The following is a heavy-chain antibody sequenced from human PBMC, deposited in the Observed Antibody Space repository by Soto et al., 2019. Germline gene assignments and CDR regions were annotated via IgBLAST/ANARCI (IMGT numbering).Heavy chain of an antibody. CDR3: ASGSGSYLEYFEH. CDR1: GFTFSSYS. J-gene: IGHJ1*01. CDR2: ISSSSSYI. V-gene: IGHV3-21*01. Sequence: GESLKISCAASGFTFSSYSMNWVRQAPGKGLEWVSSISSSSSYIYYADSVKGRFTISRDNAKNSLYLQMNSLRAEDTDVYYCASGSGSYLEYFEHWGQGTLVTVSS. D-gene: IGHD1-26*01.